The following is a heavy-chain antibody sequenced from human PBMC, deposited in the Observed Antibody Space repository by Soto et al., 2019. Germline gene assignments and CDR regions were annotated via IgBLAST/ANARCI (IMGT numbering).Heavy chain of an antibody. D-gene: IGHD2-2*01. Sequence: EVQLLESGGGLVQPGGSLRLSCAVSGFTFSNYAMSWVRQAPGKGLEWVSGISGSGDSTNYGASVKGRFTISRDNAKNTLYLQMNSLRAEDTAVYYCARRLYCSSSSCYAVDYWGQGTLVTVSS. V-gene: IGHV3-23*01. CDR3: ARRLYCSSSSCYAVDY. J-gene: IGHJ4*02. CDR1: GFTFSNYA. CDR2: ISGSGDST.